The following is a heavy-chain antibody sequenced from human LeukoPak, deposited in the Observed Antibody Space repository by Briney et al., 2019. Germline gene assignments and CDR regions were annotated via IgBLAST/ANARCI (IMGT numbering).Heavy chain of an antibody. CDR2: INDSGRI. CDR1: GGSFSNYY. J-gene: IGHJ6*03. V-gene: IGHV4-34*01. Sequence: SETLSLTCAVYGGSFSNYYWSWIRQPPGKGLEWIGEINDSGRINYNPSLMSRVTVSVDKSKNQFSLRLTSVTATDTAVYYCARRWNYGRNYYIDVWGNAATVSVSS. D-gene: IGHD1-7*01. CDR3: ARRWNYGRNYYIDV.